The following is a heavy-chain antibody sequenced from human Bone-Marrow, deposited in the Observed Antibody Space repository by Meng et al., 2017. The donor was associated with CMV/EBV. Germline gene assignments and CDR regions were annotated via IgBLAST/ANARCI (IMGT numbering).Heavy chain of an antibody. CDR2: IRYDGSNK. CDR3: AREGDYYDSSGYYDY. CDR1: GFTFSSYG. Sequence: GGSLRLSCAASGFTFSSYGMHWVRQAPGKGLEWVAFIRYDGSNKYYADSVKGRFTISRDNAKNSLYLQMNSLRAEDTAVYYCAREGDYYDSSGYYDYWGQGTLVTVSS. D-gene: IGHD3-22*01. J-gene: IGHJ4*02. V-gene: IGHV3-30*02.